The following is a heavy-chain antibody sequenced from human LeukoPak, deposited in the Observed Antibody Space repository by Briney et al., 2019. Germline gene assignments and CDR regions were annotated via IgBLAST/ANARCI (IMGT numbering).Heavy chain of an antibody. D-gene: IGHD3-10*01. Sequence: GGSLRLSCAASGFTFSNYWMHWVRQAPGKGLEWVAVIWYDGSNKYYADSVKGRFTISRDNSKNTLYLQMNSLRAEDTAVYYCARGIEFKYYYGSGAKPDYWGQGTLVTVSS. J-gene: IGHJ4*02. CDR3: ARGIEFKYYYGSGAKPDY. CDR2: IWYDGSNK. CDR1: GFTFSNYW. V-gene: IGHV3-33*08.